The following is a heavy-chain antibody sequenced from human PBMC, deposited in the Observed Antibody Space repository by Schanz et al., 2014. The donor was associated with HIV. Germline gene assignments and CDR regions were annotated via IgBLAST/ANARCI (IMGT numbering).Heavy chain of an antibody. D-gene: IGHD1-26*01. CDR2: IWYDENNR. J-gene: IGHJ4*02. CDR1: GFTFRNYA. Sequence: QVQLVESGGGVVQPGRSLRLSCAASGFTFRNYAMHWVRQAPGKGLEWVAVIWYDENNRHYADSVKGRFIISRDNSRNTLFLQMNNLRVEDTAVYFCAGDRWISGSCFEYWGQGTLVSVSS. CDR3: AGDRWISGSCFEY. V-gene: IGHV3-33*01.